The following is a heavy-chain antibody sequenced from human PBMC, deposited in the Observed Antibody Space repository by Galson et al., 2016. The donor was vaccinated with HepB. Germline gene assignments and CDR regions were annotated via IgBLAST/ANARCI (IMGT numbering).Heavy chain of an antibody. J-gene: IGHJ6*03. CDR3: ARASDFDTDNYYFRYHYYYMDV. Sequence: SVKVSCKASGYTFTNYGISWVRQAPGQALEWMGWINAYNRNTNYAQKLQGRVTMTTDTSTSTAHMELRSLRSDDTAVYYCARASDFDTDNYYFRYHYYYMDVWGKGTTITASS. CDR2: INAYNRNT. D-gene: IGHD3-22*01. CDR1: GYTFTNYG. V-gene: IGHV1-18*04.